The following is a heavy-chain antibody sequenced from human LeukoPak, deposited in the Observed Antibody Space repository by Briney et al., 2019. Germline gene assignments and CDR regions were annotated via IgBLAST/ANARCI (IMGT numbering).Heavy chain of an antibody. J-gene: IGHJ4*02. V-gene: IGHV1-2*02. CDR2: IYPNNGAS. D-gene: IGHD3-10*01. Sequence: ASVKVSCKASGYTFSGTGWYLYWLRQAPGQGLECMGWIYPNNGASAYAQKFQGRVAMTRDTSITTAYMELSRLRPDDTAVYYCARDGPAQMVDFDYWGQGTLVTVSS. CDR3: ARDGPAQMVDFDY. CDR1: GYTFSGTGWY.